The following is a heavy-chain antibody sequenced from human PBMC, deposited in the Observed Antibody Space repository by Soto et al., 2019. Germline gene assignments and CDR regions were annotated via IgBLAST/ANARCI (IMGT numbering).Heavy chain of an antibody. D-gene: IGHD2-15*01. CDR2: ISSSSSYI. J-gene: IGHJ2*01. CDR3: ARDPSAVYCSGGSCYLTPYFDL. CDR1: GFTFSSYS. Sequence: PGGSLRLSCAASGFTFSSYSMNWVRQAPGKGLEWVSSISSSSSYIYYADSVKGRFTISRDNAKNSLYLQMNSLRAEDTAVYYCARDPSAVYCSGGSCYLTPYFDLWGRGTLVTVSS. V-gene: IGHV3-21*01.